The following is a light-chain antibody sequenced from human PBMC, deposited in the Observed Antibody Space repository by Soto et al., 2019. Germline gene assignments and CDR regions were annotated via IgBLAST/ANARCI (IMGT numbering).Light chain of an antibody. CDR3: NSYTSSDAYV. V-gene: IGLV2-14*01. CDR1: SSDVGSYNY. J-gene: IGLJ1*01. Sequence: QSALTQPASVSGSPGQSVTISCTGPSSDVGSYNYVSWYQQHPGKAPKLMIYDVNNRPSGVSNRFSGSKSGNTASLSISGLQPEDEADYYCNSYTSSDAYVFGTGTKLTVL. CDR2: DVN.